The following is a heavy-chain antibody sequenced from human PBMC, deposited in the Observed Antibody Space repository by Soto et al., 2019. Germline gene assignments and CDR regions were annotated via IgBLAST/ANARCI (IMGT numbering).Heavy chain of an antibody. CDR1: GFTFGSYG. V-gene: IGHV3-30*03. CDR2: ISYDGSTI. CDR3: ARDYDFWSGYYNDYYYYMDV. J-gene: IGHJ6*03. D-gene: IGHD3-3*01. Sequence: GGSLRLSCAASGFTFGSYGMHWVRQAPGKGLEWVAVISYDGSTIYYADSVKGRFTISRDNAKNSLYLQMNSLRAEDTAVYYCARDYDFWSGYYNDYYYYMDVWGKGTTVTVSS.